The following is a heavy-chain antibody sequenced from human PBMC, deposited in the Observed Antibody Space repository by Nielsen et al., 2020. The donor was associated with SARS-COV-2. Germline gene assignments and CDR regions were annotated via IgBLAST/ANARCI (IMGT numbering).Heavy chain of an antibody. Sequence: GESLKISCATSGFTFTNFGMHWVRQAPGKGLQWVAFISYAGSKRYYLDSVQGRFTISRDHSKNTVYLQMNSLRPEDTAVYFCAKQGGVFHFRSSYYPAVWGQGSLVTVST. CDR1: GFTFTNFG. CDR3: AKQGGVFHFRSSYYPAV. CDR2: ISYAGSKR. J-gene: IGHJ4*02. V-gene: IGHV3-30*18. D-gene: IGHD3/OR15-3a*01.